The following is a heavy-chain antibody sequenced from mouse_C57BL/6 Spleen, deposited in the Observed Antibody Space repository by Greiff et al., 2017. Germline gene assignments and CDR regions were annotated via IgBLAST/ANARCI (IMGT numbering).Heavy chain of an antibody. D-gene: IGHD4-1*01. J-gene: IGHJ2*01. CDR2: IYPGGGST. CDR1: GYTFTSYD. Sequence: VQLQQSGAELVKPGASVKLSCKASGYTFTSYDIDWVKQRPGQGLEWIGWIYPGGGSTKYNEKFKGKATLTVDTSSSTAYMELHSLTSEDSAVXFCARDWYYFDYWGQGTTLTVSS. V-gene: IGHV1-85*01. CDR3: ARDWYYFDY.